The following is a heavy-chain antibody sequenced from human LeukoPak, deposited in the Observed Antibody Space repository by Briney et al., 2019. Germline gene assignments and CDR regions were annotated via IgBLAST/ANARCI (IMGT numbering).Heavy chain of an antibody. V-gene: IGHV4-59*01. CDR1: GGSISSYY. CDR3: ARVGPMVAATYYFDY. J-gene: IGHJ4*02. D-gene: IGHD2-15*01. Sequence: SETLSLTCTFSGGSISSYYWSWIRQPPGKGLEWIGYIYYSGSTNYNPSLKSRVTISVDTSKNQFSLKLSSVTAADTAVYYCARVGPMVAATYYFDYWGQGTLVTVSS. CDR2: IYYSGST.